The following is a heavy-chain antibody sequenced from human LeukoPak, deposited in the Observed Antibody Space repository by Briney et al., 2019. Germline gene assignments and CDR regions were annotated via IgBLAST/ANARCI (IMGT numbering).Heavy chain of an antibody. J-gene: IGHJ4*02. CDR3: ARRYGSGSSLDY. Sequence: SETLSLTCTVSGGSISSGDYYWSWIRQPPGKGLEWIGYIYYSGSTYYNPSLKSRVTISADTSKNQFSLKLSSVTAADTAVYYCARRYGSGSSLDYWGQGTLVTVSS. V-gene: IGHV4-30-4*01. CDR1: GGSISSGDYY. D-gene: IGHD3-10*01. CDR2: IYYSGST.